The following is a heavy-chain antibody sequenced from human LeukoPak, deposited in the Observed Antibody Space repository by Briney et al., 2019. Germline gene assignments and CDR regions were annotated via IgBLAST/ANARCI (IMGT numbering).Heavy chain of an antibody. J-gene: IGHJ4*02. Sequence: RPSETLSLTCTLSGGSISSYYWSWIPQPPGKGLEWIGYIYYSGSTNYNTSLKSRVTISVDKSKNQFSLKLSSVTAADTAVYYCARVALVGASAYFDYWGQGTLVTVSS. CDR1: GGSISSYY. D-gene: IGHD1-26*01. V-gene: IGHV4-59*01. CDR3: ARVALVGASAYFDY. CDR2: IYYSGST.